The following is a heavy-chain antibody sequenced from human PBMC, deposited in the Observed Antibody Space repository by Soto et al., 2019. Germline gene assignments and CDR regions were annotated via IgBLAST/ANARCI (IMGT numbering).Heavy chain of an antibody. D-gene: IGHD5-12*01. J-gene: IGHJ4*02. CDR2: INHSGST. CDR3: ARASGYDFSSSTNFDY. CDR1: GGSFSGYY. Sequence: SETLSLTCAVYGGSFSGYYCSWIRQPPGKGLEWIGEINHSGSTNYNPSLKSRVTISVDTSKNQFSLKLSSVTAADTAVYYCARASGYDFSSSTNFDYWGQGTLVTVSS. V-gene: IGHV4-34*01.